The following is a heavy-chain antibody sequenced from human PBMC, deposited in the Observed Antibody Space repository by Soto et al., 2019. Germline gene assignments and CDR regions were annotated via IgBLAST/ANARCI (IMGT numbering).Heavy chain of an antibody. CDR3: AEGGGAIASLDLARFPTSVVPQDGGMDV. V-gene: IGHV1-69*01. CDR2: FIPIFGTA. CDR1: GGTFSSYA. Sequence: QVQLVQSGAEVKKPGSSVKVSCKASGGTFSSYAISWVRQAPGQGLEWMGGFIPIFGTANYAQKFQGRVTNTAKLPTNKAYMLQSGLRSEVTAMEYGAEGGGAIASLDLARFPTSVVPQDGGMDVRGEGTTVTVTS. D-gene: IGHD1-7*01. J-gene: IGHJ6*02.